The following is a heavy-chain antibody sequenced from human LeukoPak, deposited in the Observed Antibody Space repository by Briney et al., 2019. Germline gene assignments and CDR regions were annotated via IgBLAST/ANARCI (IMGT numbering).Heavy chain of an antibody. CDR2: IYYSAST. J-gene: IGHJ4*02. CDR3: ARQWQDLCYFDH. V-gene: IGHV4-59*08. D-gene: IGHD2-2*01. Sequence: SETLSLTCTVSGGSISSYYWGWIRQPPGKGLEWIGYIYYSASTKYNPSLKSRVTISVDTSKNQFSLHRRSVTAADTAVYYCARQWQDLCYFDHWGQGTLVTVSS. CDR1: GGSISSYY.